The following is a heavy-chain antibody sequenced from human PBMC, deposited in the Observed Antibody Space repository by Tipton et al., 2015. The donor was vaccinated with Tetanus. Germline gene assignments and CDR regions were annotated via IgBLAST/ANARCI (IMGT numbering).Heavy chain of an antibody. V-gene: IGHV3-33*01. D-gene: IGHD4-17*01. CDR1: GFTFSIFG. CDR2: IWYDGTNE. Sequence: SLRLSCAASGFTFSIFGMHWVRQAPGKGLEWVAVIWYDGTNEYYADSVKGRFTISRDNSKSTLHLQMNSLRVEDTAVYYCARDRYGDYAVDYWGQGTLVTVSS. CDR3: ARDRYGDYAVDY. J-gene: IGHJ4*02.